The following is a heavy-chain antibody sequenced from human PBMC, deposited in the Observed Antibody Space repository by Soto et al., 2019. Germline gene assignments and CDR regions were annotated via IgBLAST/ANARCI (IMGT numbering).Heavy chain of an antibody. CDR1: GFTFGGNA. D-gene: IGHD2-2*01. Sequence: EVQLVESGGGLVQPGRSLRLSCTASGFTFGGNAMHWVRQAPGKGLEWVSGVSWDSGNMDYAASVKGRFTISRDNDKNSLYEQMNSLRPEDTALYYCAKSPQYCIRTNCRAYFDYWGQGPQVTVSS. CDR2: VSWDSGNM. V-gene: IGHV3-9*01. CDR3: AKSPQYCIRTNCRAYFDY. J-gene: IGHJ4*02.